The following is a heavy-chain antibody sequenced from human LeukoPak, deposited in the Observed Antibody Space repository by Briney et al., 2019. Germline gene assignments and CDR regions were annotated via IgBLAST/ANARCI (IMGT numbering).Heavy chain of an antibody. CDR3: ARDFRR. CDR2: IYYSGST. J-gene: IGHJ4*02. CDR1: GGSISSYY. V-gene: IGHV4-59*01. Sequence: SETLSLTRTVPGGSISSYYWSWIRQPPGKGLEWIGYIYYSGSTNYNPSLKSRVTISVDTSKNQFSLKLSSVTAADTAVYYCARDFRRWGQGTLVTVSS.